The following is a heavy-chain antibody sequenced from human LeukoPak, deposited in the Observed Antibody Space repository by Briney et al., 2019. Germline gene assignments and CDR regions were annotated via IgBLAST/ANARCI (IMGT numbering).Heavy chain of an antibody. V-gene: IGHV3-30*18. J-gene: IGHJ4*02. D-gene: IGHD4-11*01. CDR3: AKSPSQTTVTTVYRY. Sequence: PGGSLRLSCAASGFTFSSYGMHWVRQAPGKGLEWVAAISYDGSNKYYADSVKGRFTISRDNSKNTLYLQMNSLRAEDTAVYYCAKSPSQTTVTTVYRYWGQGTLVTVSS. CDR2: ISYDGSNK. CDR1: GFTFSSYG.